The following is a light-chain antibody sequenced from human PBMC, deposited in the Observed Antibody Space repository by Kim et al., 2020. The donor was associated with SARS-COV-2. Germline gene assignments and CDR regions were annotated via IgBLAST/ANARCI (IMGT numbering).Light chain of an antibody. CDR3: LLYYKGYRI. CDR1: AVAVTGGHH. Sequence: GQTLTLTSGSSAVAVTGGHHAYWCQLKPGQAPRTLIYDTTNKHFWTPARLSGSLLGGKAALTLSCALPEDEAEYYCLLYYKGYRIFGGGTQLTVL. CDR2: DTT. V-gene: IGLV7-46*01. J-gene: IGLJ2*01.